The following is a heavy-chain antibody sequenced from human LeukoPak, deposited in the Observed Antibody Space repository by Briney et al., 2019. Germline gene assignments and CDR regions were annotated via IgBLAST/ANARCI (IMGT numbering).Heavy chain of an antibody. CDR1: GGSLSSGAYY. CDR3: ASPRGDDSGGYYTWYFHH. CDR2: SGST. Sequence: PSETLSLTCTVSGGSLSSGAYYWGWIRQPPGKGLEWIGSGSTYYNPSLKSRVTISVDTSKNQFSLKLSSVTAADTAVYFCASPRGDDSGGYYTWYFHHWGQGILVTVSS. V-gene: IGHV4-39*07. D-gene: IGHD3-22*01. J-gene: IGHJ1*01.